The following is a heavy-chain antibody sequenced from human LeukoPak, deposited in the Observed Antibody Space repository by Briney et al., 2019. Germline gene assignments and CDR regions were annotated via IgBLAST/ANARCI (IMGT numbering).Heavy chain of an antibody. CDR2: IYHSGST. V-gene: IGHV4-39*07. D-gene: IGHD3-22*01. Sequence: SETLSLTCTVSGGSISSSSYYWGWIRQPPGKGLEWIGSIYHSGSTYYNPSLKSRVTISVDTSENQFSLKLSSVTAADTAVYYCARVNYDSSGYYYVYYYYMDVWGKGTTVTVSS. CDR3: ARVNYDSSGYYYVYYYYMDV. J-gene: IGHJ6*03. CDR1: GGSISSSSYY.